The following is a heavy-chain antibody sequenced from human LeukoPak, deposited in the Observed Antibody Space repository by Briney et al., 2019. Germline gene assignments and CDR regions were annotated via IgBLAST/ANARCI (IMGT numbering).Heavy chain of an antibody. CDR2: ISSSGSTT. CDR1: GFTFSSYE. Sequence: GGSLRLSCAASGFTFSSYEMNWVRQAPGKGLEWVSYISSSGSTTYYADSVKGRFTISRDNSKNTLYLQMNSLRAEDTAVYYCAKANSQYYYDSSGHDYWGQGTLVTVSS. CDR3: AKANSQYYYDSSGHDY. D-gene: IGHD3-22*01. V-gene: IGHV3-48*03. J-gene: IGHJ4*02.